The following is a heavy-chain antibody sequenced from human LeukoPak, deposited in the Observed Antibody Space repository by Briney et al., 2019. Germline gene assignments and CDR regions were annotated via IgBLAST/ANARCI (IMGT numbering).Heavy chain of an antibody. CDR2: VSPYNDNT. J-gene: IGHJ4*02. V-gene: IGHV1-18*01. Sequence: APLKVSCTASGYTFARHGITWVRQAPEQGLEWMGWVSPYNDNTHYAQKLQGRVTITTDTSTSTAYMELRSLRSDDTAVYYCARDEYYYDSSGYYSPYYFDYWGQGTLVTVSS. CDR1: GYTFARHG. CDR3: ARDEYYYDSSGYYSPYYFDY. D-gene: IGHD3-22*01.